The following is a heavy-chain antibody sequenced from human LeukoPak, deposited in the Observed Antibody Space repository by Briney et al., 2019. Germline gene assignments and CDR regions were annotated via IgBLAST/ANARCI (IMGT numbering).Heavy chain of an antibody. Sequence: SETLSLTCTVSGGSISNYYLTCIRQPPGKGLEWIGYIYYSGSTNYNPSLKSRVTISVDTSKNQFSLKLTSVTAADTAVYYCARTPGYSGGLDYWGQGTLVTVSS. J-gene: IGHJ4*02. CDR3: ARTPGYSGGLDY. CDR2: IYYSGST. D-gene: IGHD6-19*01. V-gene: IGHV4-59*01. CDR1: GGSISNYY.